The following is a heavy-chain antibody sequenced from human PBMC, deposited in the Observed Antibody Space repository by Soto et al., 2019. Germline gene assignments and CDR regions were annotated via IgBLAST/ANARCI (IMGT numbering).Heavy chain of an antibody. D-gene: IGHD6-19*01. CDR3: AKDYSIAVAKGKRNYYYYYGMDV. CDR1: GFTFDDYT. J-gene: IGHJ6*02. CDR2: ISWDGGST. V-gene: IGHV3-43*01. Sequence: GGSLRLSCAASGFTFDDYTMHWVRQAPGKGLEWVSLISWDGGSTYYADSVKGRFTISRDNSKNSLYLQMNSLRTEDTALYYCAKDYSIAVAKGKRNYYYYYGMDVWGQGTTVTVSS.